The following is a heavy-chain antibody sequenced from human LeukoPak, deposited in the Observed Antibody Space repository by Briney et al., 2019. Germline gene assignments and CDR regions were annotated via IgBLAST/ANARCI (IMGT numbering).Heavy chain of an antibody. V-gene: IGHV5-51*01. CDR1: GYSFTSYW. CDR2: IYPGDSDT. J-gene: IGHJ4*02. D-gene: IGHD2-2*01. CDR3: ARPMDCSSTSCYLGY. Sequence: GESLKISCKGSGYSFTSYWIGWVRQMPGKGLEWMGIIYPGDSDTRYSPSFQGQVTISADKSITTAYLPWSSLKASDTAMYYCARPMDCSSTSCYLGYWGQGTLVTVSS.